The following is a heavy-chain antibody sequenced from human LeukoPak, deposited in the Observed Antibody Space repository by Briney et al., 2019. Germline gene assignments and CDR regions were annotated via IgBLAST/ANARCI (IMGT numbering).Heavy chain of an antibody. V-gene: IGHV3-23*01. CDR3: AKSIEYYYGSGCYSIPPYYYGMDV. D-gene: IGHD3-10*01. Sequence: GGSLRLSCAASGFTFSSHAMSWVRQAPGKGLEWVSAISGSGGSPYYADPVKGRFTISRDNSKNTVYLQINSLRAEDTAVYYCAKSIEYYYGSGCYSIPPYYYGMDVWGQGTTVTVAS. CDR1: GFTFSSHA. CDR2: ISGSGGSP. J-gene: IGHJ6*02.